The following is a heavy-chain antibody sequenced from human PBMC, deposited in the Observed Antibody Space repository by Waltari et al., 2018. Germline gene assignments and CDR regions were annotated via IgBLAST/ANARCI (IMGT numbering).Heavy chain of an antibody. Sequence: QVQLQESGPGLVKPSETLSLTCTVSGGSISSYYWSWIRQPPGKGLEWIGYIYYSGSTNYNPSLKSRVTISVDTSKNQFSLKLSSVTAADTAVYYCARDGGVYHNWFDPWGQGTLVTVSS. CDR2: IYYSGST. D-gene: IGHD2-8*02. CDR1: GGSISSYY. J-gene: IGHJ5*02. V-gene: IGHV4-59*01. CDR3: ARDGGVYHNWFDP.